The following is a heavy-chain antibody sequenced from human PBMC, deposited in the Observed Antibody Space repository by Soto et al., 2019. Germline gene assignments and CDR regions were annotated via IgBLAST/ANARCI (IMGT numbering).Heavy chain of an antibody. D-gene: IGHD3-22*01. J-gene: IGHJ4*02. CDR1: GFTFSSYA. Sequence: EVQLVESGGGLVPPGGSLRLSCAASGFTFSSYAMHWVRQAPGTGLEYVAAISSYGGSTYYANSVKGRFTISRDNAKNTLYRQRGSLRAEDMAVDDCARDPDSSGYYDVDYGGQGTRVTVSS. CDR3: ARDPDSSGYYDVDY. V-gene: IGHV3-64*01. CDR2: ISSYGGST.